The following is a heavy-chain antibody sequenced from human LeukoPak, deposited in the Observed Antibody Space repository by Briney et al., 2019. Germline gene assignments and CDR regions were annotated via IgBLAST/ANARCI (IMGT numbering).Heavy chain of an antibody. J-gene: IGHJ4*02. V-gene: IGHV4-31*02. CDR1: GFTFSDYY. CDR2: TYYSGST. Sequence: LRLSCAASGFTFSDYYMSWIRQHPGKGLECIGFTYYSGSTHYNPSLESRVTISVDTSKNQLSLKLNSVTAADTAVYYCVGGSYPLEYWGQGALVTVSS. CDR3: VGGSYPLEY. D-gene: IGHD1-26*01.